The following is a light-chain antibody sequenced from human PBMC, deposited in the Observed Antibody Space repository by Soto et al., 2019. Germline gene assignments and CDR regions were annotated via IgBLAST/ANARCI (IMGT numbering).Light chain of an antibody. Sequence: DIQMTQSPSSLSASVGDRVTISCRASQGIFNYFAWYQQKPGKVTKCLIYGASTLQSGVPSRVSVSGSGTDFTLTISSLLPEDVSTYSCQKDNSAAPSVGGGTKGEIK. CDR2: GAS. V-gene: IGKV1-27*01. CDR3: QKDNSAAPS. J-gene: IGKJ4*01. CDR1: QGIFNY.